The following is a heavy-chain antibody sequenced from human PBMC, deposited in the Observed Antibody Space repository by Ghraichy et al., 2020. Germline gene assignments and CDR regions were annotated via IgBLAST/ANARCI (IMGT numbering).Heavy chain of an antibody. J-gene: IGHJ6*02. Sequence: GESLNISCKGSGYSFTNYWIAWVRQVPGKGLEWMGIIFPGDSDIRYSPSFQGRVTISADKSISAAYLKWSSLKASDTAMYYCARVTPYLSSWRGMDVWGQGTTVTVSS. V-gene: IGHV5-51*01. CDR1: GYSFTNYW. D-gene: IGHD6-13*01. CDR3: ARVTPYLSSWRGMDV. CDR2: IFPGDSDI.